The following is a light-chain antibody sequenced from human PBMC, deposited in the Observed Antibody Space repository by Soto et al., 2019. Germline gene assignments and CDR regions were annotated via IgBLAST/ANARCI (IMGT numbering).Light chain of an antibody. Sequence: SALTQPASGSGSLGQSITISCSGTSSDVGAYNYVSWYQQYPGKAPKLMIYHVTDRPSGVSNRFSGSKSGNTASLTISGLQAEDEADYYCCSYTTSNTFVFGPGTKVTVL. V-gene: IGLV2-14*01. CDR2: HVT. CDR1: SSDVGAYNY. CDR3: CSYTTSNTFV. J-gene: IGLJ1*01.